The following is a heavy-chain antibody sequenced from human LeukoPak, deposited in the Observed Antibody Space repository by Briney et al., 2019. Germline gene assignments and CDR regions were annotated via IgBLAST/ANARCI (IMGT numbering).Heavy chain of an antibody. CDR3: AKDRGAYYYDSMDV. CDR1: GFTFSRYG. V-gene: IGHV3-30*18. J-gene: IGHJ6*02. CDR2: TSYDGSNK. Sequence: GRSLRLSCAGSGFTFSRYGMHWVRQAPGKGLEWVVVTSYDGSNKQYVDSVKGRFTISRDNSKNMLYLEMNSLRAEDTGVYYCAKDRGAYYYDSMDVWGQGTTVTVSS. D-gene: IGHD3-10*01.